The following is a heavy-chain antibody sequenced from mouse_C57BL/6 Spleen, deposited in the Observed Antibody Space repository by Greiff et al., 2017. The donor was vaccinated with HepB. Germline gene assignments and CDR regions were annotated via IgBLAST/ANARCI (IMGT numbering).Heavy chain of an antibody. CDR3: TRGPTFHGSFMDY. V-gene: IGHV1-15*01. Sequence: QVQLQQSGAELVRPGASVTLSCKASGYTFTDYEMHWVKQTPVHGLEWIGAIDPETGGTAYNQKFKGKAILTADKSSSTAYMELRSLTSEDSAVYYCTRGPTFHGSFMDYWGQGTSVTVSS. J-gene: IGHJ4*01. D-gene: IGHD2-10*01. CDR2: IDPETGGT. CDR1: GYTFTDYE.